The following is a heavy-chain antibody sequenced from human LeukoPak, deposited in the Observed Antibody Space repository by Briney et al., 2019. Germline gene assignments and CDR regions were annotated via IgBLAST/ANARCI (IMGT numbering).Heavy chain of an antibody. CDR2: INHSGST. CDR1: GGSISSSSYY. D-gene: IGHD6-13*01. Sequence: PSETLSLTCTVSGGSISSSSYYWGWIRQPPGKGLEWIGEINHSGSTNYNPSLKSRVTISADTTKNQFSLKLSSVTAADTAVYYCARAVYSSSWYTDYYYYYGMDVWGQGTTVTVSS. V-gene: IGHV4-39*07. CDR3: ARAVYSSSWYTDYYYYYGMDV. J-gene: IGHJ6*02.